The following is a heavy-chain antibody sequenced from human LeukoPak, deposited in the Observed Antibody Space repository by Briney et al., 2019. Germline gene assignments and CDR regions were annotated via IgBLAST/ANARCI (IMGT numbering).Heavy chain of an antibody. CDR3: ARPRGVGATVDS. D-gene: IGHD1-26*01. Sequence: SETLSLTCTVSGGSISSSSYYWGWIRQPPGKGLEWIGSIYYSGSTYYNPSLKSRVTISVDTSKNQFSLKLSSVTAADTAVYYCARPRGVGATVDSWGQGPLVTVSS. V-gene: IGHV4-39*01. CDR2: IYYSGST. CDR1: GGSISSSSYY. J-gene: IGHJ5*01.